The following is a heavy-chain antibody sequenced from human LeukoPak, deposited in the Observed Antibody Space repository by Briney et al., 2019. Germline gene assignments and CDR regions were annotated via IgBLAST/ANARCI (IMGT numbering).Heavy chain of an antibody. Sequence: GSVKVSCKASGYTFTSYAMHWVRQAPGQGLEWMGWISAYNGNTNYAQKLQGRVTMTTDTSTSTAYMELRSLRSDDTAVYYCARNDYSNSPRPYSYYMDVWGKGTTVTVSS. V-gene: IGHV1-18*01. CDR2: ISAYNGNT. CDR3: ARNDYSNSPRPYSYYMDV. J-gene: IGHJ6*03. CDR1: GYTFTSYA. D-gene: IGHD4-11*01.